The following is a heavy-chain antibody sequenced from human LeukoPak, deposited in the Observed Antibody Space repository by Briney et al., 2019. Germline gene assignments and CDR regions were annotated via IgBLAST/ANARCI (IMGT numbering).Heavy chain of an antibody. V-gene: IGHV3-23*01. CDR3: AKQQGSGWAFDI. CDR2: IGGSGGTA. J-gene: IGHJ3*02. CDR1: GFTFSSYA. Sequence: GGSLRLSCAASGFTFSSYAMSWIRQAPGKGLEWIAAIGGSGGTAYYADSVKGRFTISRDNSKNTLFLQMNSLRAEDTAVYYCAKQQGSGWAFDIWGQGTMVTVSS. D-gene: IGHD6-19*01.